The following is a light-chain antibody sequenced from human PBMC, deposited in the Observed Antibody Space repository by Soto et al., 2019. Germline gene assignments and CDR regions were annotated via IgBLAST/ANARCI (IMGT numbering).Light chain of an antibody. V-gene: IGKV3-20*01. CDR2: GAS. Sequence: EIVLTQSPGTLSLSPGERATLSCRASQSVTSYYLAWYQQKPGQAPRLLIYGASRRATDIPDRFSGSGSGTDFTLTISSLEPEDFAVYYCQLYGSSLWTFGQGTKVEIK. CDR3: QLYGSSLWT. J-gene: IGKJ1*01. CDR1: QSVTSYY.